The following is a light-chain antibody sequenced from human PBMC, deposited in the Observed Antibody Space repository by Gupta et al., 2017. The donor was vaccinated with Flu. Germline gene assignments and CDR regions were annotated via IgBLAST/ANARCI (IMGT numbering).Light chain of an antibody. CDR3: QQADRFPIT. J-gene: IGKJ4*01. CDR1: RDISNW. CDR2: AAH. V-gene: IGKV1D-12*01. Sequence: PSSVTASVGDDVTITCRASRDISNWLAWYQQKPGKPPKLLIFAAHTLQSGVPSRFSGSGSGTDFTLTINGLQTEDFATYFCQQADRFPITFGGGTKVEIK.